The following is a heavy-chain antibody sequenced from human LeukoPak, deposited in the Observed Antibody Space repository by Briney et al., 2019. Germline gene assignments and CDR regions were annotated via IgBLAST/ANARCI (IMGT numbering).Heavy chain of an antibody. Sequence: SVKVSCKASGGTFSSYVISWVRQAPGQGLEWMGGIIPAFGPTNYAQRFQGRLTLTADVSASTAYMALSSLTSDDTAVYYCAREGEPAMTLVRGEAFDIWGQGTMVIASS. V-gene: IGHV1-69*01. J-gene: IGHJ3*02. CDR3: AREGEPAMTLVRGEAFDI. CDR1: GGTFSSYV. D-gene: IGHD3-10*01. CDR2: IIPAFGPT.